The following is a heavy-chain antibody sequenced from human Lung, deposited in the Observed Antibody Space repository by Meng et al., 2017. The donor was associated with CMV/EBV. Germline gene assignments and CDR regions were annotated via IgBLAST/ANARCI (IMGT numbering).Heavy chain of an antibody. CDR1: GFTFSSYS. D-gene: IGHD2-21*01. CDR2: ISNSGAYI. CDR3: ARDISPRSSAYFAIYYFYALDV. Sequence: GGSLRLXCAASGFTFSSYSMNWVRQAPGKGLEWVSSISNSGAYIYYADSVKGRFTISRDNAQNSLFLHMNSLRAEDSAVYYCARDISPRSSAYFAIYYFYALDVWGQGTTVXVS. V-gene: IGHV3-21*01. J-gene: IGHJ6*02.